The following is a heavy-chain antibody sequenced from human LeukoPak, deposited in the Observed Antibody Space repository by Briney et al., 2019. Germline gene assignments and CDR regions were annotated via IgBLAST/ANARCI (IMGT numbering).Heavy chain of an antibody. CDR3: ARDIAARPYYYYGMDV. V-gene: IGHV4-30-4*01. CDR1: GGSISSGGYY. J-gene: IGHJ6*02. Sequence: SQTLSLTCTVSGGSISSGGYYWSWIRQPPGKGLEWIGYIYYSGSTYYNPSLKSRVTISVDTSKNQFSLKLSSVTAADTAVYYCARDIAARPYYYYGMDVWGQGTTVTVSS. D-gene: IGHD6-6*01. CDR2: IYYSGST.